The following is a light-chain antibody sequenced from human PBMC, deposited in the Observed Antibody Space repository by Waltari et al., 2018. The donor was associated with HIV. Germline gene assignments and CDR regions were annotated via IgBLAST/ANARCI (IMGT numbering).Light chain of an antibody. CDR2: SNN. J-gene: IGLJ2*01. CDR3: AAWDDSLNGVV. Sequence: HSVLTQPPSASGTPGQRVTISCSGSSSNLGSNTVNWYQQLPGTAPKRLIYSNNQRPSGVPDRCSGSESGTSASLACSGLQSEGEVDYECAAWDDSLNGVVFGGGTELTVL. V-gene: IGLV1-44*01. CDR1: SSNLGSNT.